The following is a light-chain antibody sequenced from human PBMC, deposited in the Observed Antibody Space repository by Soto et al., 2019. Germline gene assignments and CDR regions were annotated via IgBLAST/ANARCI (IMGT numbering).Light chain of an antibody. CDR2: DAS. Sequence: SPGERATLSCRASQSVSSYLAWYQQKPGQAPRLLIYDASNRATGIPARFSGSGSGTDFTLTISSLEPEDFAVYYCQQRSNWAFTFGPGTKVDIK. CDR1: QSVSSY. CDR3: QQRSNWAFT. J-gene: IGKJ3*01. V-gene: IGKV3-11*01.